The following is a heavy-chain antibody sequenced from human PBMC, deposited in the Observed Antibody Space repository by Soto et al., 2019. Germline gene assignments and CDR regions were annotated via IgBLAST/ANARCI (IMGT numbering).Heavy chain of an antibody. CDR2: INPNSGGT. V-gene: IGHV1-2*02. D-gene: IGHD4-17*01. J-gene: IGHJ3*02. CDR1: GYTFTGYY. CDR3: ARVAPYGGNLPYDDAFDI. Sequence: QVQLVQSGAEVKKPGASVKVSCKASGYTFTGYYMHWARQAPGQGLEWMGWINPNSGGTNYAQKFQGRVTMTRDTSISTAYMELSRLRSDDTAVYYCARVAPYGGNLPYDDAFDIWGQGTMVTVSS.